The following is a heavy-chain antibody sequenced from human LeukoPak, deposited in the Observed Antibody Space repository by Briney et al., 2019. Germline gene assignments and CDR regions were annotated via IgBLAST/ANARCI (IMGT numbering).Heavy chain of an antibody. CDR2: IDASGTNI. J-gene: IGHJ4*02. CDR1: GFIFNSYA. V-gene: IGHV3-23*03. CDR3: AKDGSSATRRDVDY. D-gene: IGHD2-15*01. Sequence: GGSLRLSCAASGFIFNSYAMNWVRQAPGKGLEWVSVIDASGTNIESADSVKGRFTISRDNSKKTLYLQMNSLRAEDTAVYYCAKDGSSATRRDVDYWGQGTLVTVSS.